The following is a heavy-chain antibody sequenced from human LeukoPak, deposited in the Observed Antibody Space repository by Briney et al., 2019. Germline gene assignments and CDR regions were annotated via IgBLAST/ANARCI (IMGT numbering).Heavy chain of an antibody. CDR1: GGSISSYY. Sequence: SETLSLTCTVSGGSISSYYWSWIRQPPGKGLEWIGYIYYSGSTNYNPSLKSRVTISVDTSKNQFSLKLSSVTAADTAVYYCARTPIITMIRYYFDYWGQGTLVTVSS. D-gene: IGHD3-22*01. J-gene: IGHJ4*02. CDR3: ARTPIITMIRYYFDY. CDR2: IYYSGST. V-gene: IGHV4-59*08.